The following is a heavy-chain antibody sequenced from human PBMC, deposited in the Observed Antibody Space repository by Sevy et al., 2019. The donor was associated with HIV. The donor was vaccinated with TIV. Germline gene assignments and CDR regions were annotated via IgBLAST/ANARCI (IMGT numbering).Heavy chain of an antibody. V-gene: IGHV3-15*01. J-gene: IGHJ5*01. CDR3: TTNNWYSSDS. Sequence: GGSLRLSCAASGFIFSNAWMTWVRQAPGKGLEWIGRIKSKTNGETTDYAAPLKGRFTISRDDSKNTLILQMNSLKTEDTAVYYCTTNNWYSSDSWGQGTLVTVSS. CDR2: IKSKTNGETT. CDR1: GFIFSNAW. D-gene: IGHD1-20*01.